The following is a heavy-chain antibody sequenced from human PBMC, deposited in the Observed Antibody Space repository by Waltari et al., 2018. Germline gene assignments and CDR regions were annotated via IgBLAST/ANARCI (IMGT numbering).Heavy chain of an antibody. CDR3: ARHELGISQYYYNMYV. Sequence: QLVQSGGEVKPPGSSVKVSCTASGAPFGGYGVSWVRQAPGQGLEWMGVIIPMFGIPDFSQKFQDRLTINADESTDTAYMELSSLTSEDTAIYYCARHELGISQYYYNMYVWGQGTTVTISS. J-gene: IGHJ6*03. CDR2: IIPMFGIP. D-gene: IGHD7-27*01. V-gene: IGHV1-69*12. CDR1: GAPFGGYG.